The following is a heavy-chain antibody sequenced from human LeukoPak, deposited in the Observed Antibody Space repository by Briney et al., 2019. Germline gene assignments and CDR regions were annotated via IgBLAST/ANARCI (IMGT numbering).Heavy chain of an antibody. Sequence: SVKVSCKASGGTFSSYAISWVRQAPGQGLEWMGKIIPILGIANYAQKFQGRVTITADKSTSTAYMELSSLRSEDTAVYYCASDIVGATTSFDYWGQGTLVTVSS. CDR2: IIPILGIA. J-gene: IGHJ4*02. V-gene: IGHV1-69*04. CDR1: GGTFSSYA. D-gene: IGHD1-26*01. CDR3: ASDIVGATTSFDY.